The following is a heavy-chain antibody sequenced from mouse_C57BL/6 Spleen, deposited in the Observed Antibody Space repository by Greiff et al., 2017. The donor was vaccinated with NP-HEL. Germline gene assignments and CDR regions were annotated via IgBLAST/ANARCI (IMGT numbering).Heavy chain of an antibody. J-gene: IGHJ3*01. Sequence: VQLKESGGGLVQPGGSMKLSCVASGFTFSNYWMNWVRQSPEKGLEWVAQIRLKSDNYATHYAESVKGRFTISRDDSKSSVYLQMNNLRAEDTGIYYCTVYYGYDGFAYWGQGTLVTVSA. CDR2: IRLKSDNYAT. CDR1: GFTFSNYW. V-gene: IGHV6-3*01. D-gene: IGHD2-2*01. CDR3: TVYYGYDGFAY.